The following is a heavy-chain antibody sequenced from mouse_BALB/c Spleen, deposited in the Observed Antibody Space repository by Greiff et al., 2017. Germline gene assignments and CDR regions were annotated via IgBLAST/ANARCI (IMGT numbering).Heavy chain of an antibody. V-gene: IGHV5-4*02. CDR2: ISDGGSYT. J-gene: IGHJ3*01. Sequence: EVQGVESGGGLVKPGGSLKLSCAASGFTFSDYYMYWVRQTPEKRLEWVATISDGGSYTYYPDSVKGRFTISRDNAKNNLYLQMSSLKSEDTAMYYCARDRSSYYGNYWFAYWGQGTLVTVSA. CDR3: ARDRSSYYGNYWFAY. CDR1: GFTFSDYY. D-gene: IGHD2-10*01.